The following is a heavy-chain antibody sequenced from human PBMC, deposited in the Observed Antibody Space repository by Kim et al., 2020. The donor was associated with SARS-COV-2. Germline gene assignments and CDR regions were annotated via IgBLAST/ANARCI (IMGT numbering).Heavy chain of an antibody. J-gene: IGHJ4*02. CDR1: GYTFTSYT. Sequence: ASVKVSCKASGYTFTSYTMKWGRQAPGQGLEWRGWININTGNPTYAQGFTGRFAFSLDTSVTTAYLQINSLKAEDTAVYYCARSSWSDYFDYWGQGTLVTVSS. CDR3: ARSSWSDYFDY. D-gene: IGHD6-13*01. CDR2: ININTGNP. V-gene: IGHV7-4-1*02.